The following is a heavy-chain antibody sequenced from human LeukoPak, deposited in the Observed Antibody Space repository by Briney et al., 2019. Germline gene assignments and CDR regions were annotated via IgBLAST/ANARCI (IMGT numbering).Heavy chain of an antibody. Sequence: GASVKVSCKASGYTFTSYGISWVRQAPGQGLEWMGWISAYNGNTNYAQKLQGRVTMTTDTSTSTAYMELRSLRSEDTAVYYCAEGMVRGVITPTSEYYYYYGMDVWGQGTTVTVSS. CDR1: GYTFTSYG. J-gene: IGHJ6*02. CDR3: AEGMVRGVITPTSEYYYYYGMDV. CDR2: ISAYNGNT. D-gene: IGHD3-10*01. V-gene: IGHV1-18*01.